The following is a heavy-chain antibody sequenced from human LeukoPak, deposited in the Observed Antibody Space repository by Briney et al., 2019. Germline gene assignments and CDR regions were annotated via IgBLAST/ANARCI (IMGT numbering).Heavy chain of an antibody. CDR3: ARDRSRFYY. V-gene: IGHV3-7*01. J-gene: IGHJ4*02. CDR2: IKEDGNEK. D-gene: IGHD2-2*01. CDR1: GLTFSNYW. Sequence: GGSLRLSCAASGLTFSNYWMSWVRQAPGKGLEWVANIKEDGNEKYYVDSVKGRFTISRDNAKKSLYLQMNSLRAEDTAVYYCARDRSRFYYWGQGTPVTVSS.